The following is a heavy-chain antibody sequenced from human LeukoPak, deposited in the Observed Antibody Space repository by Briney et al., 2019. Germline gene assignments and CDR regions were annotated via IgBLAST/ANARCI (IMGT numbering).Heavy chain of an antibody. V-gene: IGHV3-74*01. Sequence: GGSLRLSCAVSGFTLSSYWMHWVRQAPGKGLVWVSRIDSGGTTIDYADSVKGRFTISRDNANNTLYLQMNSLRAEDAGVYYCARGLTLLGYCSGTSCLMNYWGQGTLVTVSS. J-gene: IGHJ4*02. CDR1: GFTLSSYW. CDR2: IDSGGTTI. D-gene: IGHD2-2*01. CDR3: ARGLTLLGYCSGTSCLMNY.